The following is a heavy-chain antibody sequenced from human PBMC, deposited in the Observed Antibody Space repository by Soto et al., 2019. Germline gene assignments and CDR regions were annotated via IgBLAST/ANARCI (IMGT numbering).Heavy chain of an antibody. V-gene: IGHV3-49*03. CDR2: IRSKAYGGTT. J-gene: IGHJ6*03. Sequence: GGSLRRSCTASGFTFGDYAMSWFRQAPGKGLEWVGFIRSKAYGGTTEYAASVKGRFTISRDDSKSIAYLQMNSLKTEDTAVYYCTREEYYYGSGSYQRDYYYMDVWGKGTTVTVSS. CDR3: TREEYYYGSGSYQRDYYYMDV. D-gene: IGHD3-10*01. CDR1: GFTFGDYA.